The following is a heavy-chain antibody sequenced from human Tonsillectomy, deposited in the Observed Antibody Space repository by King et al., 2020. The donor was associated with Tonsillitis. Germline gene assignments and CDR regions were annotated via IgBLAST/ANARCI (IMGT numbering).Heavy chain of an antibody. V-gene: IGHV3-23*04. CDR2: ISGSGT. CDR3: AKDSGTHTDFDY. Sequence: QLVQSGGGLEQPGGSLRLSCAGSGFTLRNYGMSWVRQAPGKGLEWVSTISGSGTYYTDSVKGRFTVSRDDSRNTLYLQMNSLRADDTAVYYCAKDSGTHTDFDYWGQGTLVTVSS. D-gene: IGHD6-25*01. J-gene: IGHJ4*02. CDR1: GFTLRNYG.